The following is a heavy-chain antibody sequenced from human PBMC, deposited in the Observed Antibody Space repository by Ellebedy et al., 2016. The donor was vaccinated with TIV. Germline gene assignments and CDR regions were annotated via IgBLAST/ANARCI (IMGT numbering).Heavy chain of an antibody. V-gene: IGHV4-34*01. CDR3: ARGRTEYGSGREDNDAFDI. Sequence: SETLSLXCGVSGASFNGYYWSWIRQPPGKGLEWIGEVLHSGNTNYNPSLKSRVTISVDKSRKQLSLKVTSVTAADTAVYYCARGRTEYGSGREDNDAFDIWGQGTVVTVS. D-gene: IGHD2-15*01. J-gene: IGHJ3*02. CDR1: GASFNGYY. CDR2: VLHSGNT.